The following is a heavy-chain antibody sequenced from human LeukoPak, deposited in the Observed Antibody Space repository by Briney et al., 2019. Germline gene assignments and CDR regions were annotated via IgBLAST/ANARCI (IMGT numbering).Heavy chain of an antibody. Sequence: GGSLRLSCAASGFTFSSYVMHWVRQAPGKGLEWVAVISYDGSNKYYADSVKGRFTISRDNSKNTLYLQMNSLRAEDTAVYYCARAGTMIVVVIAFDIWGQGTMVTVSS. CDR2: ISYDGSNK. CDR3: ARAGTMIVVVIAFDI. D-gene: IGHD3-22*01. J-gene: IGHJ3*02. V-gene: IGHV3-30*04. CDR1: GFTFSSYV.